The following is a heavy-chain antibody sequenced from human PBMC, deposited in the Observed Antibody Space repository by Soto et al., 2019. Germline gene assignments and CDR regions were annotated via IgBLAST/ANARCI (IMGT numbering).Heavy chain of an antibody. CDR1: GGSINSYY. Sequence: QVQLQESGPGLVKPSETLSLTCTVSGGSINSYYWSWIRQPPGKGLEWIGYAFYSGSAKYNTSLKSRATISVDMSKTHFSLTLTSVTAADTAVYYCARDKGRYDSGMDVWGQGTTVTVSS. CDR3: ARDKGRYDSGMDV. J-gene: IGHJ6*02. D-gene: IGHD3-9*01. CDR2: AFYSGSA. V-gene: IGHV4-59*01.